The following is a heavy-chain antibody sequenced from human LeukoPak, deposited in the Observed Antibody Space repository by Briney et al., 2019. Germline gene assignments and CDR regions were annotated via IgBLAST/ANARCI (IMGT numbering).Heavy chain of an antibody. D-gene: IGHD3-22*01. CDR1: GGSISSYY. V-gene: IGHV4-59*01. CDR2: IYYSGST. J-gene: IGHJ5*02. CDR3: ARDSYYYDTSGYYYWFDP. Sequence: SETLSLTCTVSGGSISSYYWSWIRQPPGKGLEWIGYIYYSGSTNHNPSLKSRGTISVDTSKNQLSLKLNSVTAADTAVYYCARDSYYYDTSGYYYWFDPWGQGTLVTVSS.